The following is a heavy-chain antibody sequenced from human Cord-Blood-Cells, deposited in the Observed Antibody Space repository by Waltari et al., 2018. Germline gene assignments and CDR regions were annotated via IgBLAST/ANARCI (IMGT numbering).Heavy chain of an antibody. V-gene: IGHV6-1*01. CDR1: GYSVSSTSAA. D-gene: IGHD6-13*01. J-gene: IGHJ5*02. Sequence: QVQLQQSGPGLVKPSQTLSLTCAIPGYSVSSTSAAWNCLRQSPSRGLEWLGRTYSRSKWYNDYAVSVKSRITINPDTYKNQFSLQLNSVTPEDTAVYYCARDLSGTSWYWFDPWGQGTLVTVSS. CDR3: ARDLSGTSWYWFDP. CDR2: TYSRSKWYN.